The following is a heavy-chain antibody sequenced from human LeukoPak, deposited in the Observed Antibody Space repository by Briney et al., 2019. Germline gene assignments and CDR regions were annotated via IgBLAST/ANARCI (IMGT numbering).Heavy chain of an antibody. CDR1: GFTFSSYG. J-gene: IGHJ4*02. D-gene: IGHD6-13*01. CDR2: IRYDGSSK. CDR3: ATLIAAAGNSGDY. Sequence: PGGSLRLSCAASGFTFSSYGMHWVRQAPGKGLEWVAFIRYDGSSKYYADSVKGRFTISRDNSKNTLYLQMNSLRAEDTAVYYCATLIAAAGNSGDYWGQGTLVTVSS. V-gene: IGHV3-30*02.